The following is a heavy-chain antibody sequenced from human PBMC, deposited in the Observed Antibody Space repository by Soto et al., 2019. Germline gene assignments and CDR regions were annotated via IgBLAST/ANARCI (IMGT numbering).Heavy chain of an antibody. D-gene: IGHD6-6*01. V-gene: IGHV3-23*01. CDR1: GFTFASHA. Sequence: EVQLLESGGGLVQPGGSLRLSCVASGFTFASHAMNWVRQAPGKGLQWVSVISDSGGITYYADSVKGRFTISRDNSKNTLYLQMNNLRAEDTAVYYCAKDLGSSSPNGFDPWGQRTLVTVSS. J-gene: IGHJ5*02. CDR2: ISDSGGIT. CDR3: AKDLGSSSPNGFDP.